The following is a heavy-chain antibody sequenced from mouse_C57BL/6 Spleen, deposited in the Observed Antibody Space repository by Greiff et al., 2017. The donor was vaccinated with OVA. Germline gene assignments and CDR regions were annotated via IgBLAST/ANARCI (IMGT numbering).Heavy chain of an antibody. J-gene: IGHJ4*01. D-gene: IGHD4-1*01. CDR3: ATGTGAMDY. Sequence: QVQLQQPGAELVRPGSSVKLSCKASGYTFTSYWMDWVKQRPGQGLEWIGNIYPSDSETHYNQKFKDKATLTVDKSSSTAYMQLSSLTSEDSAVYYCATGTGAMDYWGKGTSVTVSS. CDR1: GYTFTSYW. V-gene: IGHV1-61*01. CDR2: IYPSDSET.